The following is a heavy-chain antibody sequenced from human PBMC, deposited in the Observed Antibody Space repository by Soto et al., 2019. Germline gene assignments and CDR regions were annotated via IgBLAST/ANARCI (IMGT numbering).Heavy chain of an antibody. CDR2: IIPIYGTA. CDR3: ARDGHGYNYWYFDL. Sequence: QVQLVQSWAEVKEPGSSVKVSCKVSGDTFNKYTINWVRQAPGQGLEWMAGIIPIYGTANYALKFHDRIKVTADESTATAYMELNNLTSEDTAIYYCARDGHGYNYWYFDLWGRGTLITVSS. J-gene: IGHJ2*01. D-gene: IGHD5-12*01. V-gene: IGHV1-69*01. CDR1: GDTFNKYT.